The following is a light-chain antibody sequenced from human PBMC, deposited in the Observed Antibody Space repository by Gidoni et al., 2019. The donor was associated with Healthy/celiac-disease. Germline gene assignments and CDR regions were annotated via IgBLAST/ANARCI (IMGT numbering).Light chain of an antibody. V-gene: IGLV3-1*01. CDR1: KLGDKY. CDR2: QDS. Sequence: SPELTQPPSASVSQGQTASITCSGDKLGDKYACWYQQKPGQSPVLVIYQDSKRPSGIPERFSGSNSGNTATLTISGTQAMDEADYYCQAWDSSTAVFGGGTKLTVL. CDR3: QAWDSSTAV. J-gene: IGLJ2*01.